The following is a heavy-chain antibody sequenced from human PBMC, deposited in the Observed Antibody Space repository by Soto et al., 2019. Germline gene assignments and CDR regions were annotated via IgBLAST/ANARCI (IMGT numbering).Heavy chain of an antibody. J-gene: IGHJ4*02. V-gene: IGHV4-59*01. Sequence: SETLSLTCTVSGGSISSYYWSWIRQPPGKGLEWIGYIYYSGSTNYNPSLKSRVTISVDTSKNQFSLKLSSVTAADTAVYYCAREELLTGSFDYWGQGTLVTVSS. D-gene: IGHD3-9*01. CDR2: IYYSGST. CDR3: AREELLTGSFDY. CDR1: GGSISSYY.